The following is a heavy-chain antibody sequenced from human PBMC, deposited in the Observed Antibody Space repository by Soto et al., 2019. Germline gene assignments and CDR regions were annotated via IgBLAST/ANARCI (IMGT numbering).Heavy chain of an antibody. Sequence: GESLKISCKGSRYSFTSYWIGWGRHVPVKGLEWMGIIYHGVSATRYSPSFQVQVTISADKSISTSYLRWITLKTSDTAMYYTAGHVGYSSCRFYLVYGGQGDMVTFCS. D-gene: IGHD6-13*01. J-gene: IGHJ4*02. V-gene: IGHV5-51*01. CDR3: AGHVGYSSCRFYLVY. CDR1: RYSFTSYW. CDR2: IYHGVSAT.